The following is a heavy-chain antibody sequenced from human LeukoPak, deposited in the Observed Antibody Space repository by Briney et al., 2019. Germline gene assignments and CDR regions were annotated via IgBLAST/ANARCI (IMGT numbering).Heavy chain of an antibody. CDR2: INPKSGGT. J-gene: IGHJ4*02. CDR3: ARDLGISGWYAPPLGYFDY. V-gene: IGHV1-2*02. D-gene: IGHD6-19*01. Sequence: ASVKVSCKASGYTFTGYCMHWVRQAPGQGLEWMGWINPKSGGTNYAQKFQGRVTMTRDTSISTTYMELSRLRSDDTAVYYCARDLGISGWYAPPLGYFDYWGQGTLVTVSS. CDR1: GYTFTGYC.